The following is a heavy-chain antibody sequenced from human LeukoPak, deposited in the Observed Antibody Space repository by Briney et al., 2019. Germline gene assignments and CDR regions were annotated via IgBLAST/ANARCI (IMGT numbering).Heavy chain of an antibody. D-gene: IGHD2-2*01. V-gene: IGHV3-15*01. CDR2: IKSKTDGGTT. CDR3: TTDPPRYCSSTSCYGNYYYYGMDV. J-gene: IGHJ6*02. CDR1: GGSISSYY. Sequence: ETLSLTCAVSGGSISSYYWSWVRQAPGKGLEWVGRIKSKTDGGTTDYAAPVKGRFTISRDDSKNTLYLQMNSLKTEDTAVYYCTTDPPRYCSSTSCYGNYYYYGMDVWGQGTTVTVSS.